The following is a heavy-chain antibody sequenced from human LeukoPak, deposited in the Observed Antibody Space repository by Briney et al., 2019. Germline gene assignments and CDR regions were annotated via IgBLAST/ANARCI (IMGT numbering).Heavy chain of an antibody. V-gene: IGHV3-20*04. CDR3: ARRKEIDY. Sequence: PGGSLRLSCAASGFTFDNYGINWVRQAPGKGLEWVSRIHWNGGRTGYADSVRGRFTISRDNAKNSLYLQMNSLRAEDTAVYYCARRKEIDYWGQGTLVTVSS. CDR1: GFTFDNYG. CDR2: IHWNGGRT. J-gene: IGHJ4*02.